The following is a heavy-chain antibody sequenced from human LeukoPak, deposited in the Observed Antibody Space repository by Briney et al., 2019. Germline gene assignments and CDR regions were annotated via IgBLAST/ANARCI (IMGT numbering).Heavy chain of an antibody. Sequence: TGGSLRLSCAASGFSFSDSYMSWIRQAPGQGLEWLSYIKSSDTSTFYADSVKGRFTVSRVNAKNSLYLQMNSLRAEDTAVYYCARRGNMSSHAFDIWGQGTVVTVSS. CDR2: IKSSDTST. J-gene: IGHJ3*02. CDR1: GFSFSDSY. V-gene: IGHV3-11*01. D-gene: IGHD2/OR15-2a*01. CDR3: ARRGNMSSHAFDI.